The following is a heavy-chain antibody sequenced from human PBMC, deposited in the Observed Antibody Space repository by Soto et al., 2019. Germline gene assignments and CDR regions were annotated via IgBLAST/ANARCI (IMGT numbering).Heavy chain of an antibody. CDR2: ISSGRPDI. V-gene: IGHV3-21*01. J-gene: IGHJ4*02. Sequence: EDHLVESGGGLVKPGGSLRLSCAASGFSFDTYNMNWVRQAPGKGLEWVSSISSGRPDIFYAESVRGRFTISRDDAKKSLFLQMNSLRADDTAVYYCARDHLGIAAGDFDLWGQGTLVTVSS. CDR1: GFSFDTYN. CDR3: ARDHLGIAAGDFDL. D-gene: IGHD6-19*01.